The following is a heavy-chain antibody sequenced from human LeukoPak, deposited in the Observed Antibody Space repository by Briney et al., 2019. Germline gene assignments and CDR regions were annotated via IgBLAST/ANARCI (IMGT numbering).Heavy chain of an antibody. D-gene: IGHD3-16*01. Sequence: GGSLRLSCAASGFTFTGHNMNWVRQAPGKGLEWVSFVSISSGTIYYADSVKGRFSISRDNAKSSLDLQMNSLRAEDTAVYYCARAMSTFGGVRNYFDSWGQGTLVTVSS. V-gene: IGHV3-48*04. CDR1: GFTFTGHN. J-gene: IGHJ4*02. CDR2: VSISSGTI. CDR3: ARAMSTFGGVRNYFDS.